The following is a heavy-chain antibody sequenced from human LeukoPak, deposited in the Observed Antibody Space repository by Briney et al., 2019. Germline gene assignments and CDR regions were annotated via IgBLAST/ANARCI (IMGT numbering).Heavy chain of an antibody. Sequence: GASVKVSCKASGYTFTSYGINWVRQAPGQGLEWMGWINTNNVNRNYAQKLQGRVTMTTDTSTNTAYMELMSLTSDDTAVYYCARAVQRDYWGQGTLVTVSS. V-gene: IGHV1-18*01. D-gene: IGHD6-19*01. CDR1: GYTFTSYG. CDR3: ARAVQRDY. CDR2: INTNNVNR. J-gene: IGHJ4*02.